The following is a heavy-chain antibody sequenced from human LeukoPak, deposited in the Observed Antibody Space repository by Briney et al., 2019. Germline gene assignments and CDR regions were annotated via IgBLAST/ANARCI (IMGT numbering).Heavy chain of an antibody. D-gene: IGHD3-10*01. V-gene: IGHV4-39*01. CDR3: ASPSFTMVRGWPNYYYGMDV. CDR2: IYYSGST. CDR1: GGSISSSSYY. Sequence: PSETLSLTCTVSGGSISSSSYYWSWIRQPPGKGLEWIGSIYYSGSTYYNPSLKSRVTISVDTSKNQFSLKLSSVTAADTAVYYCASPSFTMVRGWPNYYYGMDVWGQGTTVTVSS. J-gene: IGHJ6*02.